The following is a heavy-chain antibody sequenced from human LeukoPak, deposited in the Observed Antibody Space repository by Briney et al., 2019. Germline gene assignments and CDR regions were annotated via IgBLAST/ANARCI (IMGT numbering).Heavy chain of an antibody. D-gene: IGHD6-13*01. CDR1: GFTFSNSA. J-gene: IGHJ6*02. Sequence: PGGSLRLSCAVSGFTFSNSAMRWVRQAPGKGLEWVALISHDGNRKYYADSVKGRFTISRDNSKNTLYLQMNSLRAEDTAVYFCASDAAQQQLSNLFYGMDVWGQGTTVTVSS. V-gene: IGHV3-30-3*01. CDR3: ASDAAQQQLSNLFYGMDV. CDR2: ISHDGNRK.